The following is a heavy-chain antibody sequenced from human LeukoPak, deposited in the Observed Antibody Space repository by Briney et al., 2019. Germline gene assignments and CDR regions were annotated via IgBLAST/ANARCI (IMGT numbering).Heavy chain of an antibody. CDR3: ARDRYYYDSSGYIRGISFDY. V-gene: IGHV1-46*01. CDR1: GYTFTSYY. J-gene: IGHJ4*02. Sequence: ASVKVSCKASGYTFTSYYTHWVRQAPGQGFEWMGIINPSGGSTSYAQKFQGRVAMTRDTSTSTVYMELSSLRSEDTAVYYCARDRYYYDSSGYIRGISFDYWGQGTLVTVSS. CDR2: INPSGGST. D-gene: IGHD3-22*01.